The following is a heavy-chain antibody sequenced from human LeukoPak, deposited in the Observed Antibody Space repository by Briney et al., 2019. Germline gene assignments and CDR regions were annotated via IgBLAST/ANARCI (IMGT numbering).Heavy chain of an antibody. Sequence: GASVKVSCKASGYTFTGYYMHWVRQAPGQGLVWMGWINPNTGGTNYAQKFQGRVTMTRDTSISTAYMELSRLRSDDTAVYYCARAVLLGTDFDYWGQGTLVTVSS. CDR3: ARAVLLGTDFDY. CDR1: GYTFTGYY. V-gene: IGHV1-2*02. CDR2: INPNTGGT. D-gene: IGHD5-18*01. J-gene: IGHJ4*02.